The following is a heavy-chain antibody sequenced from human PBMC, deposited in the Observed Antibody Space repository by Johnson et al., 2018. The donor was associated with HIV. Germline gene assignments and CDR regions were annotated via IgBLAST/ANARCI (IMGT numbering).Heavy chain of an antibody. J-gene: IGHJ3*02. V-gene: IGHV3-23*04. CDR3: AKYNWNHDAFDI. CDR1: GFSFSSYA. CDR2: IRGSGVST. Sequence: MQLVESGGGSVQPGGSLRLSCAASGFSFSSYALTWVRQAPGKGLEWVSGIRGSGVSTYYADSVKGRFTISRDNSKNMLFLQMNSLRAEDKAMFYCAKYNWNHDAFDIWGQGTMVTVSS. D-gene: IGHD1-20*01.